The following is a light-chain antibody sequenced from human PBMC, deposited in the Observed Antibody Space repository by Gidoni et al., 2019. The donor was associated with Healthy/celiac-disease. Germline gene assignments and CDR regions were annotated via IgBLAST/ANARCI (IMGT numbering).Light chain of an antibody. CDR2: AAS. Sequence: EIQMNQSPSSLSASVGDRVTITCRASQSISSYLNWYQQKPGKAPKLLIYAASSLQSGVPSRFSGSGSGTDFTLTISSLQPEDFATYYCQQSYSTPLITFGGGTKVEIK. CDR3: QQSYSTPLIT. V-gene: IGKV1-39*01. CDR1: QSISSY. J-gene: IGKJ4*01.